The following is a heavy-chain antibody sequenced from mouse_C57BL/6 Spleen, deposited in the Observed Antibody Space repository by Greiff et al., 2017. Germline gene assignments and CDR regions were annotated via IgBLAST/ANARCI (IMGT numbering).Heavy chain of an antibody. D-gene: IGHD2-2*01. V-gene: IGHV1-50*01. Sequence: VQLQQSGAELVKPGASVKLSCTASGYTFTSYWMQWVKQRPGQGLEWIGEIDPSDSYTNYNQKFKGKATLTVDTSSSTAYMQLSSLTSEDSAVYYCARWLSLYAMDYWGQGTSVTVSS. CDR3: ARWLSLYAMDY. CDR1: GYTFTSYW. J-gene: IGHJ4*01. CDR2: IDPSDSYT.